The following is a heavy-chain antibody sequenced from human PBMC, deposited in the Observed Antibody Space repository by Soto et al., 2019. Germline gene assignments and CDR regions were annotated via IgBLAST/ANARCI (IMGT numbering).Heavy chain of an antibody. CDR1: GGSISSSSYY. V-gene: IGHV4-39*01. CDR3: ASHGVHSSGWAGP. D-gene: IGHD6-19*01. Sequence: QLQLQESGPGLVKPSETLSLTCTVSGGSISSSSYYWGWIRQPPGKGLEWIGSIYYSGSTYYNPLLERRVTISVDTSKNQFSLKLSSVTAADTAVYYCASHGVHSSGWAGPWGQGTLVTVSS. CDR2: IYYSGST. J-gene: IGHJ5*02.